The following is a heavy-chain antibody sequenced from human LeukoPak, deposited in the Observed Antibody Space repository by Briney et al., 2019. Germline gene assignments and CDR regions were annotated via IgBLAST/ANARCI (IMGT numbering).Heavy chain of an antibody. J-gene: IGHJ4*02. CDR2: MNPNSGNT. V-gene: IGHV1-8*01. CDR1: GYTFSSYG. CDR3: ARVSTYFGVVTDFDY. D-gene: IGHD3-3*01. Sequence: GASVKVSCKASGYTFSSYGITWVRQAPGQGLEWMGWMNPNSGNTGYAQKFQGRVTMTRNTSISTAYMGLSSLRSEDTAVYYCARVSTYFGVVTDFDYWGQGTLVTVSS.